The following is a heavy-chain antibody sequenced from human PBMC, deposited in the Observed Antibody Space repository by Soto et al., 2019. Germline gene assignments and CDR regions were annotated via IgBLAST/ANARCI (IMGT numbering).Heavy chain of an antibody. CDR2: ISSSSSTI. J-gene: IGHJ5*02. V-gene: IGHV3-48*02. CDR3: AREAPRDLNWFDP. Sequence: EVQLVESGGGLVQPGGSLRLSCAASGFTFSSYSMNWVRQAPGKGLEWVSYISSSSSTIYYAASVKGRFTISSDNDKNSLSLQVNSLRDEDPAVYYCAREAPRDLNWFDPWGQGTLVTVSS. CDR1: GFTFSSYS.